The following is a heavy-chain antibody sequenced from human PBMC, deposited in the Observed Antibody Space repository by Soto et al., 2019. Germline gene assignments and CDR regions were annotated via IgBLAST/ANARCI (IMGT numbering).Heavy chain of an antibody. V-gene: IGHV3-23*01. J-gene: IGHJ4*02. D-gene: IGHD1-7*01. CDR1: GLTFSNYA. CDR3: AKNQERELPRVIDF. CDR2: MSGSSSTT. Sequence: PGGSLRLSCATSGLTFSNYAMSWGRQAPGGGLEWVSSMSGSSSTTYYADSVRGRFTISRDRSKNKLYLQMSSLRAEDTALYYCAKNQERELPRVIDFWGQGTLVTVSS.